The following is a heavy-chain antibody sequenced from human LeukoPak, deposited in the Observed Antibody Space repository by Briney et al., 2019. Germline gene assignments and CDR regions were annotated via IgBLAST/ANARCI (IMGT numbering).Heavy chain of an antibody. Sequence: GASVKVSCKASGYTFTGYYMHWVRQAPGQGLEWMGWINPNSGGTKYAQKFQGWVTMTRNTSISTAYMELSSLRSEDTAVYYCARGLLVATITSDYWGQGTLVTVSS. CDR1: GYTFTGYY. V-gene: IGHV1-2*04. CDR3: ARGLLVATITSDY. D-gene: IGHD5-12*01. CDR2: INPNSGGT. J-gene: IGHJ4*02.